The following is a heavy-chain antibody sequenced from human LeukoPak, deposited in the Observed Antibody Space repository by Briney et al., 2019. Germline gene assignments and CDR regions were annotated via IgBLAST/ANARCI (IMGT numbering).Heavy chain of an antibody. V-gene: IGHV3-49*04. Sequence: GGSLRLSCTASGFTFADSAMSWVRQAPGQGLEWVGFIRTKGYGGTTEYAASVKGRFTISRDDSGNTVYLQMNSLKTEDTAVYYCTTDYRYLYWHSSFDYWGQGTLVTVSS. CDR2: IRTKGYGGTT. CDR3: TTDYRYLYWHSSFDY. CDR1: GFTFADSA. D-gene: IGHD3-3*02. J-gene: IGHJ4*02.